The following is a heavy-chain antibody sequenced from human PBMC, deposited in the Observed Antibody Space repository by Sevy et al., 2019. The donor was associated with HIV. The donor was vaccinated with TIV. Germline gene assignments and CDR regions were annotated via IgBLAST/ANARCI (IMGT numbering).Heavy chain of an antibody. CDR2: IYSGGNT. CDR3: ARDVCTNGVCYLWYAFEI. D-gene: IGHD2-8*01. V-gene: IGHV3-53*01. CDR1: GFTVSSNY. Sequence: GGSLRLSCAASGFTVSSNYMSWVRQAPGKGLEWVSVIYSGGNTFYADSVKGRFTISRDTSRNTVYLQMNSLRAEDTAAYYCARDVCTNGVCYLWYAFEIWGQGTLVTVSS. J-gene: IGHJ3*02.